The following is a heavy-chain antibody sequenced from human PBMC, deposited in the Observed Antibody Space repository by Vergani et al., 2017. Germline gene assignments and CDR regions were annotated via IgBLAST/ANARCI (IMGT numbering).Heavy chain of an antibody. CDR1: GFTFSHYS. J-gene: IGHJ4*02. D-gene: IGHD1-1*01. CDR2: IWYDGSNK. Sequence: VQLLESGGGLVQPGGSLRLSCVASGFTFSHYSMNWVRQAPGKGLEWVAVIWYDGSNKYYADSVKGRFTISRDNSKNTVYLQMNSLRVEDTAVYYCAREATPTGTTGLGYWGQGTLVTVSS. V-gene: IGHV3-33*08. CDR3: AREATPTGTTGLGY.